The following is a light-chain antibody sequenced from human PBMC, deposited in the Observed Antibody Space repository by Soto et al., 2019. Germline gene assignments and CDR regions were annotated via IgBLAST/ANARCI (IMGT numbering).Light chain of an antibody. CDR2: GAS. CDR1: QSVSSN. CDR3: QQYGSSPQT. Sequence: EIVMTQSPATLSVSPGERATLSCRASQSVSSNLAWYQQKPGQAPRLLIYGASSRATGIPDRFSGSGSGTDLTLTISRLEPEDFAVYYCQQYGSSPQTFGQGSKVDIK. V-gene: IGKV3-20*01. J-gene: IGKJ1*01.